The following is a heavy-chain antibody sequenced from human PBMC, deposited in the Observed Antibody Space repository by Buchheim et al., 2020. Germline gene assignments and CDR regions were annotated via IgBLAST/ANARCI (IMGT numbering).Heavy chain of an antibody. CDR2: ISYDGRYK. CDR1: GFIFSRFG. V-gene: IGHV3-30*04. D-gene: IGHD2-2*01. CDR3: ARDRGDEYQIDS. Sequence: QVHLVESGGGVVQPGRSLRLSCAASGFIFSRFGMHWVRQAPGKGLVWVAFISYDGRYKKYAASVKGRFTISRDNSKNTLYLEMNSLRDEDTAMCYCARDRGDEYQIDSWGQGTL. J-gene: IGHJ4*02.